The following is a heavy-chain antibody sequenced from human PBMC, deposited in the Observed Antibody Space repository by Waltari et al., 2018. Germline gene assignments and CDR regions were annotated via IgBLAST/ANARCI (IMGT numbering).Heavy chain of an antibody. Sequence: EVQLLESGGGLVQPGGSLRLSCAASGFTFRSYAMSWVCQAPGKGLEWVSAISGSRGSTYYADSVKGRFTISGDNAKNTLYLQMSRLRAEDTAVYYCTAWGSTDDYWGQGTLVTVSS. CDR3: TAWGSTDDY. CDR1: GFTFRSYA. J-gene: IGHJ4*02. D-gene: IGHD7-27*01. V-gene: IGHV3-23*01. CDR2: ISGSRGST.